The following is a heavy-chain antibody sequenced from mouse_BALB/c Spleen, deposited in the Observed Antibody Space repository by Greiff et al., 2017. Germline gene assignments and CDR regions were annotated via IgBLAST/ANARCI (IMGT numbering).Heavy chain of an antibody. CDR2: IRNKANGYTT. Sequence: EVKLMESGGGLVQPGGSLRLSCATSGFTFTDYYMSWVRQPPGKALEWLGFIRNKANGYTTEYSASVKGRFTISRDNSQSILYLQMNTLRAEDSATYYCARGIYYDSLGYFDYWGQGTTLTVSS. CDR1: GFTFTDYY. CDR3: ARGIYYDSLGYFDY. J-gene: IGHJ2*01. D-gene: IGHD2-4*01. V-gene: IGHV7-3*02.